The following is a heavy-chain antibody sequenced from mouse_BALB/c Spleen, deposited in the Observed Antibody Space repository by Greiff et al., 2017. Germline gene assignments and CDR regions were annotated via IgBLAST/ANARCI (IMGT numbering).Heavy chain of an antibody. J-gene: IGHJ2*01. CDR1: GYTFTSYW. Sequence: QVQLQQPGAELVKPGASVKLSCKASGYTFTSYWMHWVKQRPGQGLEWIGEIDPSDSYTNYNQKFKGKATLTVDNSSSTAYMQLSSLTSEDSAVYYCAREGYAYWGQGTTLTVSS. CDR3: AREGYAY. CDR2: IDPSDSYT. D-gene: IGHD2-14*01. V-gene: IGHV1-69*02.